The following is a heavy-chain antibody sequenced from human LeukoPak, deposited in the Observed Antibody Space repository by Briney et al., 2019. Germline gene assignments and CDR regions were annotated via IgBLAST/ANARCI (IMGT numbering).Heavy chain of an antibody. CDR3: ARDRYCSSTSCPNWFDP. Sequence: GASVKVSWKASGGTFSSYAISWVRQAPGQGLEWMGGIIPIFGTANYAQKFQGRVTITTDESTSTAYMELSSLRPEDTAVYYCARDRYCSSTSCPNWFDPWGQGTLVTVSS. J-gene: IGHJ5*02. CDR2: IIPIFGTA. D-gene: IGHD2-2*01. V-gene: IGHV1-69*05. CDR1: GGTFSSYA.